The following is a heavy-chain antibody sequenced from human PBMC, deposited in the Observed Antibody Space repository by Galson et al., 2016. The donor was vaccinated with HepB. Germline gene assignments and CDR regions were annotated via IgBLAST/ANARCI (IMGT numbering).Heavy chain of an antibody. CDR1: GFTFHDYA. CDR2: INSNSVTI. CDR3: AKDISRYPYSSSSSTFDH. Sequence: SLRLSCAASGFTFHDYAMHWVRQAPGKGLEWVSGINSNSVTITYADSVKGRFTVSRENAKNSLYLQMNSLRTDDTAFYYCAKDISRYPYSSSSSTFDHWGQGTLVTVSS. V-gene: IGHV3-9*01. J-gene: IGHJ4*02. D-gene: IGHD6-13*01.